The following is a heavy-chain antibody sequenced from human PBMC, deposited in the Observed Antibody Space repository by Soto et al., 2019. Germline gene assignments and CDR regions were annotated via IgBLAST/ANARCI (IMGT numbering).Heavy chain of an antibody. CDR2: INAYSGDR. Sequence: QGELVQSGAEVKKPGASVKVSCKASGYTFPSSTISWLRQAPGQGLEWLGWINAYSGDRKFAQRFQGRVTMTTDTSTSTAYLELTSLTSDDTAIYYCASANSGDSDYWGQGTLLTVSS. D-gene: IGHD4-17*01. V-gene: IGHV1-18*01. J-gene: IGHJ4*02. CDR1: GYTFPSST. CDR3: ASANSGDSDY.